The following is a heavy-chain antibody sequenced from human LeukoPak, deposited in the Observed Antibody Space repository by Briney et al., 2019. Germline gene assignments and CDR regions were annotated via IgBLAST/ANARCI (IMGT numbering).Heavy chain of an antibody. CDR2: ISAYNGNT. V-gene: IGHV1-18*01. CDR1: GYTFTSYG. CDR3: ARVRDDILTGYYQFDY. J-gene: IGHJ4*02. Sequence: ASVTVSCKASGYTFTSYGISWVRQAPGQGLEWMGWISAYNGNTNYAQKLQGRVTMTTDTSTSTAYMELRSLRSDDTAVYYCARVRDDILTGYYQFDYWGQGTRVTVSS. D-gene: IGHD3-9*01.